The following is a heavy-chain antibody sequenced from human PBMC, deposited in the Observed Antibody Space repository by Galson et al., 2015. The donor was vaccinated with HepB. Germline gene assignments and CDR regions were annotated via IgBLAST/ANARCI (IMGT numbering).Heavy chain of an antibody. J-gene: IGHJ6*02. V-gene: IGHV1-8*01. CDR2: MNPNSGNT. D-gene: IGHD1-26*01. CDR1: GYTFTSYD. Sequence: SVKVSCKASGYTFTSYDINWVRQATGQGLEWMGWMNPNSGNTGYAQRFQGRVTMTRNTSISTAYMELSSLRSEDTAVYYCAKLAIVGASAYYYYGMDVWGQGTTVTVSS. CDR3: AKLAIVGASAYYYYGMDV.